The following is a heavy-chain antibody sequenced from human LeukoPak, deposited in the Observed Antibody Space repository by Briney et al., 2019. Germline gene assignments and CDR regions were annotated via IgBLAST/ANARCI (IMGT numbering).Heavy chain of an antibody. J-gene: IGHJ4*02. D-gene: IGHD6-13*01. Sequence: CESLKISCQGSGYILTRYWIGWVRQMPGKGLEWMGIIYPGESDTKYSPCLQGQVTISADKSITTAYLQWSSLKASDTAMYYCARQGYSSSRDYWGQGTLVTVSS. V-gene: IGHV5-51*01. CDR3: ARQGYSSSRDY. CDR2: IYPGESDT. CDR1: GYILTRYW.